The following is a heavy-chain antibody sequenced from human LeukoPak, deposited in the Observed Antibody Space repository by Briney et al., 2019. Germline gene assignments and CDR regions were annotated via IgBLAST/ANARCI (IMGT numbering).Heavy chain of an antibody. V-gene: IGHV4-59*01. D-gene: IGHD3-10*01. CDR2: IYYSGST. CDR3: ARGIMVRGVTPYFDY. J-gene: IGHJ4*02. CDR1: GGSISSYY. Sequence: SETLSLTCTVSGGSISSYYWSWIRQPPGKGLEWIGYIYYSGSTNYNPSLKSRVTISVDTSKNQFSLKLSSVTAADTAVYYCARGIMVRGVTPYFDYWGQGTLVIVSS.